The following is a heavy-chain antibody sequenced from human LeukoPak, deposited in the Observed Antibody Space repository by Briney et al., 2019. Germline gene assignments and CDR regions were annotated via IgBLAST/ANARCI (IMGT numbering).Heavy chain of an antibody. CDR1: GFTFNNYG. CDR3: ARSMGGYCRGGTCYSSGYLDY. J-gene: IGHJ4*02. V-gene: IGHV3-30*02. D-gene: IGHD2-15*01. CDR2: IRHDGSDR. Sequence: GGSLRLSCVASGFTFNNYGRFWVRQAPGKGLEWVAFIRHDGSDRRYGDAVKGRFTVSRDNSKNTLNLQMNSLRTEDTAVYYCARSMGGYCRGGTCYSSGYLDYWGQGTPVTVSS.